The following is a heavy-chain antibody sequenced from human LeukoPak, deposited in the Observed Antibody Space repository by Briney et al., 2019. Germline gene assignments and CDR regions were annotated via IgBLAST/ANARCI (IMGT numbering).Heavy chain of an antibody. CDR1: GFTVSTTY. CDR3: ARGTVTAPDY. V-gene: IGHV3-53*01. D-gene: IGHD4-17*01. CDR2: IYTGGST. J-gene: IGHJ4*02. Sequence: QPGGSLRLSCAASGFTVSTTYMTWVRQAPGKGLEWVSVIYTGGSTYYADSVKGRFTISRDISKNTLYLQMNSLRAEDTAVYYCARGTVTAPDYWGQGTLVTVSS.